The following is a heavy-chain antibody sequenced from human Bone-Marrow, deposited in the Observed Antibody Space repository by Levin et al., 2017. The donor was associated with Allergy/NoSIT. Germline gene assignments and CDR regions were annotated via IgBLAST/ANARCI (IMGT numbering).Heavy chain of an antibody. CDR2: IIPMFGTT. Sequence: AASVKVSCKASGGIFRTHTINWVRQAPGQGLEWMGMIIPMFGTTNHAQKFQGRVTITADESTSTAYMELSSLRSDDTAVYYCAREYGGHYFDPWGQGTLVTVSS. D-gene: IGHD4/OR15-4a*01. J-gene: IGHJ5*02. CDR3: AREYGGHYFDP. V-gene: IGHV1-69*13. CDR1: GGIFRTHT.